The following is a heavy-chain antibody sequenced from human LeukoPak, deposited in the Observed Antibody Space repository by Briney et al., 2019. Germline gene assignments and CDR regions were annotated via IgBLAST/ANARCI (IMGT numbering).Heavy chain of an antibody. CDR1: GYNFKSYD. Sequence: ASVKVSCKASGYNFKSYDINWVRQAAGQGLEWMGWMNPHGDYAGYSQKFQDRVTMTSVSSTTTAFMELSSLTSEDTALYYCARGLRDGLTGNDVLDVWGPGTMVIVTS. J-gene: IGHJ3*01. D-gene: IGHD3-9*01. CDR2: MNPHGDYA. CDR3: ARGLRDGLTGNDVLDV. V-gene: IGHV1-8*01.